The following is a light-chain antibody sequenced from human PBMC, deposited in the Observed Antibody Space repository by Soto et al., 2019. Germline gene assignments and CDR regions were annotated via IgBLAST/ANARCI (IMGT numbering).Light chain of an antibody. CDR1: QSISDY. V-gene: IGKV1-5*01. J-gene: IGKJ1*01. CDR2: GAS. CDR3: QQYSSYWT. Sequence: DIHVTQSPSSLPASVGDRVTITCRTSQSISDYLTWYQQEPGKAPKVLMYGASTLQSGVPSRFSGSGSGTEFTLTISSLQPDDFATYYCQQYSSYWTFAQGTKVDIK.